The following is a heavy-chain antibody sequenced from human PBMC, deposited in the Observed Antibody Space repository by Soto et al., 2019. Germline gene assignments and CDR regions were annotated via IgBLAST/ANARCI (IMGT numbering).Heavy chain of an antibody. Sequence: PSETLSLTCAVSGGSISSSNWWSWVRQPPGKGLEWIGEIYHSGSTNYNPSLKSRVTISVDKSKNQFSLKLSSVTAADTAVYYCARGGHDYYGSGSYYMYNWFDPWGQGTLVTVSS. J-gene: IGHJ5*02. CDR3: ARGGHDYYGSGSYYMYNWFDP. CDR2: IYHSGST. V-gene: IGHV4-4*02. CDR1: GGSISSSNW. D-gene: IGHD3-10*01.